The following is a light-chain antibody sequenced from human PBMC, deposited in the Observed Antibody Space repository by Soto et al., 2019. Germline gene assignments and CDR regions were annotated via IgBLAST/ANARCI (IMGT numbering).Light chain of an antibody. CDR1: HSVSCY. J-gene: IGKJ1*01. CDR3: QQRSNWPPWT. V-gene: IGKV3-11*01. CDR2: DAS. Sequence: EIVLTQSPATLSLSPGERATLSCRASHSVSCYLAWYQQKPGQAPMLLIYDASNRATGIPSRFSGSGSGTDFTLTICSLEPEDFAVYYCQQRSNWPPWTFGQGTKVDIK.